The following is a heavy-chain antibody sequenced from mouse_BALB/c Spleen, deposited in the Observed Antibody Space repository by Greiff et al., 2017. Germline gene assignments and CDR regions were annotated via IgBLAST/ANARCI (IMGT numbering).Heavy chain of an antibody. CDR1: GFNIKDYY. CDR3: ATGYGNSYVGAMDY. J-gene: IGHJ4*01. Sequence: EVKLMESGAELARPGASVKLSCKASGFNIKDYYMHWVKQRPEQGLEWIGWIDPENGNTIYDPKFQGKASITADTSSNTAYLQLSSLTSEDTAVYYCATGYGNSYVGAMDYWGQGTSVTVSS. V-gene: IGHV14-1*02. D-gene: IGHD2-10*02. CDR2: IDPENGNT.